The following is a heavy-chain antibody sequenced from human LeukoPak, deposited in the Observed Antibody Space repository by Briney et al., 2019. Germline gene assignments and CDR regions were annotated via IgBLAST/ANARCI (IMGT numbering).Heavy chain of an antibody. J-gene: IGHJ4*02. Sequence: PGRSLRLSCAASGFTFSSYGMHWVRQAPGKGLEWVAVIWYDGSNKYYADSVKGRFTISRDNSKNTLYLQMNSLRAEDTAVYYCARDTGGYDSSGYTDYWGQGTLVTVSS. V-gene: IGHV3-33*01. D-gene: IGHD3-22*01. CDR1: GFTFSSYG. CDR3: ARDTGGYDSSGYTDY. CDR2: IWYDGSNK.